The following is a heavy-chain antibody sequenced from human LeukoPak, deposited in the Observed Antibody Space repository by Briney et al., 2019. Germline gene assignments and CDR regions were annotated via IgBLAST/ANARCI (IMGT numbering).Heavy chain of an antibody. CDR2: IYYSGST. CDR1: GGSISSYY. D-gene: IGHD2-21*02. CDR3: ARAPGPYCGGDCQGPFDY. Sequence: SETLSLTCTVSGGSISSYYWSWIRQPPGKGLEWIGYIYYSGSTNYNPSLKSRVTISVDTSKNQFSLKLSSVTAADAAVYYCARAPGPYCGGDCQGPFDYWGQGTLVTVSS. J-gene: IGHJ4*02. V-gene: IGHV4-59*01.